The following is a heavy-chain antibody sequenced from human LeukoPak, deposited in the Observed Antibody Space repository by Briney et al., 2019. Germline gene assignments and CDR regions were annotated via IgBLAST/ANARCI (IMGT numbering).Heavy chain of an antibody. Sequence: GGSLRLSCAASGFTFSDYYMSWIRQAPGKGLEWVSYISSSGSTKYYADSVKGRFTISRDNAKNSYLQMNSLRAEDTAVYYCARDGHAYGRGSPHYWGQGALVSVSS. CDR2: ISSSGSTK. V-gene: IGHV3-11*01. J-gene: IGHJ4*02. CDR3: ARDGHAYGRGSPHY. D-gene: IGHD3-10*01. CDR1: GFTFSDYY.